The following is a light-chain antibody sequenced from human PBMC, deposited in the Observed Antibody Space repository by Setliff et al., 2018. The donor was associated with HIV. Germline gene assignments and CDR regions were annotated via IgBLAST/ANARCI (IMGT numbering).Light chain of an antibody. Sequence: QSVLTQPASVSGSPGQSITISCTGTSSDVGAYNYVSWYQQYPGKAPKLMIYDVTNRPSGVSNRFSGSKSANTASLTISGLQAEDEADYYCSSYASSGTLMVFGTGTKV. V-gene: IGLV2-14*03. CDR3: SSYASSGTLMV. J-gene: IGLJ1*01. CDR2: DVT. CDR1: SSDVGAYNY.